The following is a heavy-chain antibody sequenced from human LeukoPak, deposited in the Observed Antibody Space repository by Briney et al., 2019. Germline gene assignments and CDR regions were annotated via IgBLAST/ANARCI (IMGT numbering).Heavy chain of an antibody. Sequence: GGSLRLSCAASGFTFSSYAMSWVRQAPGKGPEWVSAISGSGGSTYYADSVKGRFTISRDNSKNTLYLQMNSLRAEDTAVYYCATHPSARYCSSTSCYTASDYWGQGNLVTVPS. D-gene: IGHD2-2*02. CDR2: ISGSGGST. J-gene: IGHJ4*01. V-gene: IGHV3-23*01. CDR1: GFTFSSYA. CDR3: ATHPSARYCSSTSCYTASDY.